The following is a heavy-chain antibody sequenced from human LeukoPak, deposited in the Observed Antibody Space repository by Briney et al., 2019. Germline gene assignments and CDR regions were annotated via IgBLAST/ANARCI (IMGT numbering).Heavy chain of an antibody. Sequence: SETLSLTCTIHGGSFSWYYWSWIRQPPGKGLEWIGEIHPSGSTNFNPSLKSRVSISVDTSKNQFSLILTSVTAADTGVYYCSRGRDQSKTGDSWGQGTVVTVSS. D-gene: IGHD2-2*01. CDR2: IHPSGST. CDR3: SRGRDQSKTGDS. J-gene: IGHJ4*02. CDR1: GGSFSWYY. V-gene: IGHV4-34*01.